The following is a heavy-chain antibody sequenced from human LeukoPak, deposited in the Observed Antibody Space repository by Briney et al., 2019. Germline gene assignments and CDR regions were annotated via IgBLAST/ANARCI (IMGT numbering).Heavy chain of an antibody. CDR3: ATPVGGVWSFDY. V-gene: IGHV3-7*01. J-gene: IGHJ4*02. Sequence: GGSLRLSCAASGFTFSNYWMTWVRQAAGKGLEWVANIKQDESEKYYVDSVKGRFTVSRDNSKNSVYLQMNSLRAEDTAMYYCATPVGGVWSFDYWGQGTLVTVSS. CDR2: IKQDESEK. D-gene: IGHD2-15*01. CDR1: GFTFSNYW.